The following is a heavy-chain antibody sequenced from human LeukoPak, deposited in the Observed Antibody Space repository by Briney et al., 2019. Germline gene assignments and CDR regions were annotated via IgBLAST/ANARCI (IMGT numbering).Heavy chain of an antibody. J-gene: IGHJ3*02. D-gene: IGHD4-17*01. CDR1: GGSISSGGYY. CDR3: ARDRGDYGDYYEGGAAFDI. Sequence: SETLSLTCTVSGGSISSGGYYWSWIRQHPGKGLEWIGYIYYSGSTYYNPSLKSRVTISVDTSKNQSSLKLSSVTAADTAVYYCARDRGDYGDYYEGGAAFDIWGQGTMVTVSS. CDR2: IYYSGST. V-gene: IGHV4-31*03.